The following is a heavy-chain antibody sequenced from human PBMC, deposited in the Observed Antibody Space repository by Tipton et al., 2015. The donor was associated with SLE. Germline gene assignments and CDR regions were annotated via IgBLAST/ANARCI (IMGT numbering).Heavy chain of an antibody. CDR2: IYTSGST. J-gene: IGHJ4*02. Sequence: TLSLTCTVSGGSISSGSYYWSWIRQPAGKGLEWIGHIYTSGSTNYNPSLKSRVTIPVDTSKNQFSLKLSSVTAADTAVYYCATRIGHDYGDYVDYWGQGTLVTVSS. CDR3: ATRIGHDYGDYVDY. D-gene: IGHD4-17*01. CDR1: GGSISSGSYY. V-gene: IGHV4-61*09.